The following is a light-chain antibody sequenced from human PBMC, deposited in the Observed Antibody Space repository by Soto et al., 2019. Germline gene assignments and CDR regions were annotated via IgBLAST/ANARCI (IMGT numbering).Light chain of an antibody. CDR2: AAN. Sequence: EIVLRQTAGTMSLSPGERSTLSFSASQSVTSNYLAWYQQRPGQAPRLLIYAANRRATGSPDRLAGSGSGTDFNLTISSLEPEDSALYYCQQYGGAPWTFGQGTKVDIK. V-gene: IGKV3-20*01. J-gene: IGKJ1*01. CDR1: QSVTSNY. CDR3: QQYGGAPWT.